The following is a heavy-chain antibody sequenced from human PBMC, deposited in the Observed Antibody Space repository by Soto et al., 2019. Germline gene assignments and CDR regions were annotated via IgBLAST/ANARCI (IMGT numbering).Heavy chain of an antibody. J-gene: IGHJ4*02. CDR3: ARESGDYGRPSFDY. CDR2: IIPIFETT. D-gene: IGHD3-10*01. CDR1: GGTFTSFP. Sequence: VQLVQSGAEVKKPGSSVKVSCKASGGTFTSFPFSWVRQAPGQGLEWMGGIIPIFETTNYAQKFRGRLTITADESTNTAYMELTSLTSEDTAVYFCARESGDYGRPSFDYWGQGTLVTVSS. V-gene: IGHV1-69*01.